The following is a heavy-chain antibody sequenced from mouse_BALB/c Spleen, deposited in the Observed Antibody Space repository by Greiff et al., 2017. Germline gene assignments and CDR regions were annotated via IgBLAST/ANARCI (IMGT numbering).Heavy chain of an antibody. D-gene: IGHD2-14*01. CDR1: GFTFSSYT. V-gene: IGHV5-6-4*01. Sequence: EVMLVESGGGLVKPGGSLKLSCAASGFTFSSYTMSWVRQTPEKRLEWVATISSGGSYTYYPDSVKGRFTISRDNAKNTLYLQMSSLKSEDTAMYYCTREGYDGYYYAMDYWGQGTSVTVSS. CDR3: TREGYDGYYYAMDY. J-gene: IGHJ4*01. CDR2: ISSGGSYT.